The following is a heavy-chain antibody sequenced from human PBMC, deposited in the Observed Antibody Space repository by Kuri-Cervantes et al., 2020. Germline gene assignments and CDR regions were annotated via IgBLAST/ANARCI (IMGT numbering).Heavy chain of an antibody. CDR3: AKGFGDF. D-gene: IGHD3-16*01. J-gene: IGHJ4*02. CDR1: GFAFEDHA. Sequence: GESLKISCAASGFAFEDHAINWVRQAPGKGLEWVSGISSSGGKTFYADSVKGRFTISRDNSKNTLDLQMNSLRVEDTAVYYCAKGFGDFWGQGTLVTVSS. CDR2: ISSSGGKT. V-gene: IGHV3-23*01.